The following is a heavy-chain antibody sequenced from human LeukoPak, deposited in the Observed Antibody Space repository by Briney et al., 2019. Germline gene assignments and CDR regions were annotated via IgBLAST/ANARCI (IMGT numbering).Heavy chain of an antibody. Sequence: ASVKVSCKASGYTFTSYYMHWVRQAPGQGLEWMGIINPSGGSTSYAQNFQGRVTMTRDMSTSTVYMQLSSLRSEDTAVYYCARDFGSGANWFDPWGQGTLVTVSS. V-gene: IGHV1-46*01. D-gene: IGHD6-19*01. J-gene: IGHJ5*02. CDR2: INPSGGST. CDR3: ARDFGSGANWFDP. CDR1: GYTFTSYY.